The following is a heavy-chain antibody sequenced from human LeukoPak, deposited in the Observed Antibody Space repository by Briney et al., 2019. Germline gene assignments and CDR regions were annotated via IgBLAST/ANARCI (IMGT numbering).Heavy chain of an antibody. Sequence: SETLSLTCAVYGGSFSGYYWSWIRQPPGKGLEWIGEINHRGSTNYNPSLKGRVTISVDTSKNQFSLKLSSVTAADTAVYYCVVHPDYYYYYMDVWGKGTTVTVSS. V-gene: IGHV4-34*01. CDR2: INHRGST. J-gene: IGHJ6*03. CDR1: GGSFSGYY. D-gene: IGHD1-26*01. CDR3: VVHPDYYYYYMDV.